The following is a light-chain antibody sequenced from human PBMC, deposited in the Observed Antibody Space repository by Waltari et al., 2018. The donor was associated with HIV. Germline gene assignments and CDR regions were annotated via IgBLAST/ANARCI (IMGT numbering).Light chain of an antibody. V-gene: IGKV3-15*01. J-gene: IGKJ1*01. CDR3: QQYNNWPPT. CDR2: GAS. Sequence: EIVMTQSPATLSLYPGERATLSCRASQRVTSNLAWYQQKPGQAPRLLIYGASTRATGIPARFSGSGSGTEFTLTIRSLQSEDFAVYYCQQYNNWPPTFGQGTKVEIK. CDR1: QRVTSN.